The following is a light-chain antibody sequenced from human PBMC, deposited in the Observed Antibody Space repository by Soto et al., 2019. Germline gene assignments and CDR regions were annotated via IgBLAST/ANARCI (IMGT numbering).Light chain of an antibody. J-gene: IGKJ2*01. CDR3: QQYDNLPLMYT. CDR2: DAS. V-gene: IGKV1-33*01. Sequence: DIQMPQSPSSLSASVGDRVTITSQASQDISNYLNWYQQKQGKAPKLLIYDASNLETGVPSRFSGSGSGTDFTFTSSSLQPEDIATYYCQQYDNLPLMYTFGQGTKLEIK. CDR1: QDISNY.